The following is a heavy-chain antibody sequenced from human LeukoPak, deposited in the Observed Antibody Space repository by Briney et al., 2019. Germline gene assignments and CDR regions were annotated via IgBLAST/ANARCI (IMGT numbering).Heavy chain of an antibody. D-gene: IGHD2-2*01. CDR2: ISSSGSTI. J-gene: IGHJ4*02. CDR3: ARVYFREPAALDY. Sequence: LSLTCAVYGGSFSDYYMSWIRQAPGKGLEWVSYISSSGSTIYYADSVKGRFTISRDNAKNSLYLQMNSLRAEDTAVYYCARVYFREPAALDYWGQGTLVTVSS. CDR1: GGSFSDYY. V-gene: IGHV3-11*04.